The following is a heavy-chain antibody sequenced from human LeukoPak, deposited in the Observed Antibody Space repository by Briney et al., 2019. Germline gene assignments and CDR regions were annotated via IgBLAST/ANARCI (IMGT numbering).Heavy chain of an antibody. CDR1: GYTFTGYY. D-gene: IGHD2-8*01. J-gene: IGHJ6*02. V-gene: IGHV1-2*02. CDR3: ARGGSGRRVSVRAYGMDV. Sequence: ASVKVSCKASGYTFTGYYMHWVRQAPGQGLEWMGWINPNIGGTNYAQKFQGRVTMTRDTSISTAYMELSRLRSDETAVYYCARGGSGRRVSVRAYGMDVWGQGTTVTVSS. CDR2: INPNIGGT.